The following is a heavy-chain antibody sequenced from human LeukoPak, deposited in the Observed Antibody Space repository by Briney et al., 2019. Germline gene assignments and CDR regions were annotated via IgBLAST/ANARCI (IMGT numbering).Heavy chain of an antibody. V-gene: IGHV3-23*01. Sequence: GGSLRLSCAASGFTFSSYAMSWARQAPGKGLEWVSAISGSGGSTYYADSVKGRFTISRDNSKNTLYLQMNSLRAEDTAVYYCAKVTAYYYDSSGYLDYWGQGTLVTVSS. CDR3: AKVTAYYYDSSGYLDY. CDR2: ISGSGGST. J-gene: IGHJ4*02. D-gene: IGHD3-22*01. CDR1: GFTFSSYA.